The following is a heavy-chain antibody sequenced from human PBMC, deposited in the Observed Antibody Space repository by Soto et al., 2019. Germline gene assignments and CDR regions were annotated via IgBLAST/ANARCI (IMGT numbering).Heavy chain of an antibody. D-gene: IGHD4-4*01. Sequence: EVQLVESGGGLVQPGGSLRLSCAASGFTVSSQYMTWVRQAPGKGLEWVSVIYSVGTTYYADSVKDRFTISRYNSKDTLYLQMNSLREEDTAVYYCARVALESSNHVDYWGQGTLLTVSS. CDR3: ARVALESSNHVDY. CDR2: IYSVGTT. V-gene: IGHV3-66*01. J-gene: IGHJ4*02. CDR1: GFTVSSQY.